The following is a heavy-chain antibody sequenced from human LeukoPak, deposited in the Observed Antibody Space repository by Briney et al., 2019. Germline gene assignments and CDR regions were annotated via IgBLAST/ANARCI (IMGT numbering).Heavy chain of an antibody. V-gene: IGHV3-23*01. CDR1: GFTFSSYA. CDR3: AKDRSGSGYFDY. J-gene: IGHJ4*02. Sequence: QPGGSLRLSCAASGFTFSSYAMSWVRQAPGKGLEWVSAISGSGGSTYYADSVKGRFTISRDTSKNTLYLQMNSLRAEDTAVYYCAKDRSGSGYFDYWGQGTLVTVSS. D-gene: IGHD3-10*01. CDR2: ISGSGGST.